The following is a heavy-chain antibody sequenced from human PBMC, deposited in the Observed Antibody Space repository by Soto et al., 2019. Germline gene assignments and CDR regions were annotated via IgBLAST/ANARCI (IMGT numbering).Heavy chain of an antibody. CDR1: GFTFSSFA. J-gene: IGHJ4*02. V-gene: IGHV3-23*01. Sequence: GGSLRLSCAASGFTFSSFAMSWVRQAPGEGLEWVSTISGSGGGTHYAVSVQGRFTISRDNSKNALSLQMNSLRAEDTAIYYCAKDWSQAVTGYYFDYWGQGALVTV. CDR2: ISGSGGGT. D-gene: IGHD4-4*01. CDR3: AKDWSQAVTGYYFDY.